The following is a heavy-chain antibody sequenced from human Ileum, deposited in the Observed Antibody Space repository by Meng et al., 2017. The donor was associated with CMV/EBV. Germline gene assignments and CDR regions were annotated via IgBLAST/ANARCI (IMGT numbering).Heavy chain of an antibody. CDR2: INQGGSS. CDR3: ARGSPQRRFFSY. CDR1: GGSFSEYH. J-gene: IGHJ4*02. D-gene: IGHD3-3*01. Sequence: QVQLQQWGAGLLKPSETLSLMCAVYGGSFSEYHWNWLRQPPGKGLEWIGEINQGGSSNYNPSLKSRVTISVDTSRNQISLKMTSVTAADTAVYYCARGSPQRRFFSYWGQGTLVTVSS. V-gene: IGHV4-34*01.